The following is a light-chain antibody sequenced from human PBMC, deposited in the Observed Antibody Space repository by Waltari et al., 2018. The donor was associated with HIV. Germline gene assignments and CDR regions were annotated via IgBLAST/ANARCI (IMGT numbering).Light chain of an antibody. J-gene: IGKJ5*01. Sequence: EIVLTQSPATLSLSPGVRATLSCRASQSVSSFLAWYQQKPGQAPRLLIYDTSKRATGIPARFSGSGSETDFTLTICSLEPEDFAVYYCQQRSSWPITFGQGTRLEIK. CDR3: QQRSSWPIT. V-gene: IGKV3-11*01. CDR1: QSVSSF. CDR2: DTS.